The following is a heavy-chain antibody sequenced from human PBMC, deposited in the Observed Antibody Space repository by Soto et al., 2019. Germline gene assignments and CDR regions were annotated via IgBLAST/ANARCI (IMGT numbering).Heavy chain of an antibody. J-gene: IGHJ6*02. Sequence: SVKVSCKASGGTFSSYAISWVRQAPGQGLEWMGGIIPIFGTANYAQKFQGRVTITADKSTSTAYMELSSLRSEDTAVYYCAREYSSSSNYYYGMDVWGQGTTVTVSS. V-gene: IGHV1-69*06. CDR2: IIPIFGTA. CDR1: GGTFSSYA. CDR3: AREYSSSSNYYYGMDV. D-gene: IGHD6-6*01.